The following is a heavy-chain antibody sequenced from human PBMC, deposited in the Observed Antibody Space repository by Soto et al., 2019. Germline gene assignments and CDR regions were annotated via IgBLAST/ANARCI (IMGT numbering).Heavy chain of an antibody. CDR1: GYTFTSYY. Sequence: QVQLVQSGAEVKKPGASVKVSCKASGYTFTSYYMHWVRQAPGQGLEWMGIINPSGGSTSYAQKFQGRVTMTRDTSTSTVYMEPSSLRSEDTAVYYCARGGLRLRNYYYGMDVWGQGTTVTVSS. V-gene: IGHV1-46*01. CDR2: INPSGGST. CDR3: ARGGLRLRNYYYGMDV. J-gene: IGHJ6*02. D-gene: IGHD4-17*01.